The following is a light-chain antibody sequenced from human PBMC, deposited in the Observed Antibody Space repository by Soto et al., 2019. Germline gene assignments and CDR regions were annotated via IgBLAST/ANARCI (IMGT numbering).Light chain of an antibody. V-gene: IGLV2-14*01. CDR3: SSYTSISTLVV. Sequence: QSALTQPASVSGSPGQSITISCTGTSSDVGGYNYVSWYQQHPGKAPKLMIYDVSNRPSGVSNRFSGSKSGNTASLTISGLQAEDEADYYCSSYTSISTLVVFGGRTQLTVL. CDR1: SSDVGGYNY. CDR2: DVS. J-gene: IGLJ2*01.